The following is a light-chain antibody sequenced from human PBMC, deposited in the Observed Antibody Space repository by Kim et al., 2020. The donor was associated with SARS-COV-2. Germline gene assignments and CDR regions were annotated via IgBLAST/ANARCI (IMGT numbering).Light chain of an antibody. CDR3: QQYNDYPLT. Sequence: GDRVKINGRASQSLGNWQAWDQQKPGKTPNRLIDDAARLESGVPSRFSGSGSATEFTLTISSLQPDDFATYYCQQYNDYPLTFGGGTKVDIK. CDR1: QSLGNW. CDR2: DAA. V-gene: IGKV1-5*01. J-gene: IGKJ4*01.